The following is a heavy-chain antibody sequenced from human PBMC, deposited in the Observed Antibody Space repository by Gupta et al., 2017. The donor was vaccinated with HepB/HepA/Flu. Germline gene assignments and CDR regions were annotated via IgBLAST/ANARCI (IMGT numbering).Heavy chain of an antibody. CDR2: INPSGGST. Sequence: QVQLVQSGAEVKKPGASVKVSCKASGYTFTSYYMHWVRQAPGQGLEWMGIINPSGGSTSYAKKCQGRVTMTRDTSTSTVYMELSSLRSEDTAVYYCARAYIGSYYAYWGQGTLVTVSS. D-gene: IGHD1-26*01. CDR3: ARAYIGSYYAY. V-gene: IGHV1-46*01. J-gene: IGHJ4*02. CDR1: GYTFTSYY.